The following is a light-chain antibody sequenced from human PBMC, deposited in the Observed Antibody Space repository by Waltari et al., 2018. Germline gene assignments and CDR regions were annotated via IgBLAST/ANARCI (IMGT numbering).Light chain of an antibody. CDR2: DAS. CDR1: QSVSSN. V-gene: IGKV3-15*01. J-gene: IGKJ5*01. Sequence: EIVMTQSPATLSVSPGETATLSCRASQSVSSNVAWYQKKPGQAPWLLIYDASTRATSIPARFRGSGSGTEFTLTISSLQSEDFAVYYCQQYKRWPPITFGQGTRLEIK. CDR3: QQYKRWPPIT.